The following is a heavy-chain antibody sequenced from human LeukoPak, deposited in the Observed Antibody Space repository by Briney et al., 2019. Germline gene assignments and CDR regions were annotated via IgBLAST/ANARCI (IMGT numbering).Heavy chain of an antibody. CDR2: IHIYRGNT. CDR1: GYSPSNYG. Sequence: ASVKVSCKASGYSPSNYGISWVRQAPGQGLEWMGWIHIYRGNTNYAQKFQGRVTMTTDTSTSTVYMEVRGLRSDDTAMYYCARDVGITVADSFDPWGQGTLVTVSS. J-gene: IGHJ5*02. V-gene: IGHV1-18*01. D-gene: IGHD6-13*01. CDR3: ARDVGITVADSFDP.